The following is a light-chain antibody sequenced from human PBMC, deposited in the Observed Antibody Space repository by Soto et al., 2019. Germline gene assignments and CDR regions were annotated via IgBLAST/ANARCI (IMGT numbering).Light chain of an antibody. V-gene: IGKV1-9*01. CDR2: AAS. CDR1: QGISSY. J-gene: IGKJ4*01. Sequence: DIHLTQSPSFLSASVVDIVTITFLASQGISSYLAWYQQKPGKAPKLLIYAASSLQSGVPSRFSGSGSGTDFTLTISSLQPEDVATYYCQKCGSAPFTFGGGTKVDIK. CDR3: QKCGSAPFT.